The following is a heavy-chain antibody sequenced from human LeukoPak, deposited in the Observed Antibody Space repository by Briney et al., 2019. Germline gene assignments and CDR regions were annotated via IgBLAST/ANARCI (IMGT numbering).Heavy chain of an antibody. CDR3: ARDHFRTVTPAFEFDP. J-gene: IGHJ5*02. D-gene: IGHD4-17*01. Sequence: GGSLRLSCAASGFTFSSSAMTWVRQAPGKGLEWVSSISSSSSYIYYADSVKGRFTISRDNAKNSLYLQMNSLRAEDTAVYYCARDHFRTVTPAFEFDPWGQGTLVTVSS. CDR1: GFTFSSSA. V-gene: IGHV3-21*01. CDR2: ISSSSSYI.